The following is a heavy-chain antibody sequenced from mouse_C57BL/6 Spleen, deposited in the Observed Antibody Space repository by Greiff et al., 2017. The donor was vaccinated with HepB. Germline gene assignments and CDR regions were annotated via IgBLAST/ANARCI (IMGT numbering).Heavy chain of an antibody. CDR1: GYAFSSSW. Sequence: QVQLQQSGPELVKPGASVKISCKASGYAFSSSWMNWVKQRPGKGLEWIGRIYPGDGDTNYNGKFKGKATLTADKSSSTAYMQLSSLTSEDSAVSFCARDYYGHFDYWGQGTTLTVSS. CDR3: ARDYYGHFDY. V-gene: IGHV1-82*01. D-gene: IGHD1-1*01. J-gene: IGHJ2*01. CDR2: IYPGDGDT.